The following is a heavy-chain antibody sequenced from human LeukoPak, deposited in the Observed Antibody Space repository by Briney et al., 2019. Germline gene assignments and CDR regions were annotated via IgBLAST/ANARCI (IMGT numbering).Heavy chain of an antibody. CDR2: IYYSGST. J-gene: IGHJ3*02. Sequence: SETLSLTCTVSGGSISSYYWSWIRQPPGKGLEWIGYIYYSGSTNYNPSLKRRVTISVDTSKNQFSLKLSSVTAADTAVYYCARDLSVRGRAFDIWGQGTMVTVSS. D-gene: IGHD3-10*01. CDR3: ARDLSVRGRAFDI. V-gene: IGHV4-59*01. CDR1: GGSISSYY.